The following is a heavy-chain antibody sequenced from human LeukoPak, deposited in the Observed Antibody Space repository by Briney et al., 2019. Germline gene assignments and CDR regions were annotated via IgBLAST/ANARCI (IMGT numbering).Heavy chain of an antibody. J-gene: IGHJ4*02. CDR2: IKEDGSEK. CDR3: ARDAGTGFDY. D-gene: IGHD1-1*01. CDR1: GFTFSSYA. V-gene: IGHV3-7*01. Sequence: GGSLRLSCAASGFTFSSYAMTWVRQAPGKGLEWLANIKEDGSEKKYVDSVKGRFTISKDNAKNSVYLQMNSLRADDTAVYYCARDAGTGFDYWGQGTLVTVSS.